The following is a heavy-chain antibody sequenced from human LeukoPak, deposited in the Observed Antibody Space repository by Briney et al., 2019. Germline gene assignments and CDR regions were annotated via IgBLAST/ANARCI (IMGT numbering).Heavy chain of an antibody. CDR1: GFTFSSCV. D-gene: IGHD6-19*01. CDR2: ICGSGRSA. V-gene: IGHV3-23*01. CDR3: ASGPEDSRGWNGLLY. J-gene: IGHJ4*02. Sequence: GGSLRLSCAASGFTFSSCVMNWVRQAPGKGLEWVSAICGSGRSAYYADSVRGRFTISRDNSKHTLYLQMNSLRAEDTAVYYCASGPEDSRGWNGLLYWGQGGQVTDSS.